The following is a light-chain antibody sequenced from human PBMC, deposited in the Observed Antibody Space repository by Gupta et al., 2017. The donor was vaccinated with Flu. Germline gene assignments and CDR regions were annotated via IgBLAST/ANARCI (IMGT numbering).Light chain of an antibody. CDR2: AAS. CDR1: QTVNSY. CDR3: QQSDSTPLT. V-gene: IGKV1-39*01. J-gene: IGKJ1*01. Sequence: QVSQHPSSLSASAGDIVTITCRASQTVNSYVNWYQQKPGKAPKLLIYAASILKSGVPSRFSGSGSGTDFTLTITSLQPEDVAIYYCQQSDSTPLTFGQGTKVEIK.